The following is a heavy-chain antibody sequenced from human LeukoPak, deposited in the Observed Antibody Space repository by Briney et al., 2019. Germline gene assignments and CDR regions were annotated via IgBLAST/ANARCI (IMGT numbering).Heavy chain of an antibody. V-gene: IGHV4-34*01. Sequence: SETLSLTCAVYGGSFSGYYWSWIRQPPGKGLEWIGEINHSGSTNYNPSLKSRVTISVDTSKNQFSLKLSSVTAADTAVYYCAGDRNTGSWYFYWGQGTLVTVSS. J-gene: IGHJ4*02. CDR1: GGSFSGYY. CDR2: INHSGST. CDR3: AGDRNTGSWYFY. D-gene: IGHD6-13*01.